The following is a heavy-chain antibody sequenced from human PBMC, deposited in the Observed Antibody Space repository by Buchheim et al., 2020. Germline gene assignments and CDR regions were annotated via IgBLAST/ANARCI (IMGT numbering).Heavy chain of an antibody. J-gene: IGHJ4*02. D-gene: IGHD6-13*01. CDR2: INHSGST. CDR1: GGSFSGYY. CDR3: ARGRRVAAAGLVFDY. Sequence: QVQLQQWGAGLLKPSETLSLTCAVYGGSFSGYYWSWIRQPPGKGLEWIGEINHSGSTNYNPSLKSRVTISVDTSKNQLSLMLSSVTAADTAVYYCARGRRVAAAGLVFDYWGQGTL. V-gene: IGHV4-34*01.